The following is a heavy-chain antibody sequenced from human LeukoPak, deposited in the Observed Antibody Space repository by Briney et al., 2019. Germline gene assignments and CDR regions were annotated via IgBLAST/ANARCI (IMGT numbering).Heavy chain of an antibody. V-gene: IGHV3-23*01. D-gene: IGHD2-21*02. J-gene: IGHJ4*02. CDR2: ISGSGGST. CDR3: AKDQHIVVVTAIRYFDY. Sequence: PGGSLRLSCAASGFTFSSYAMSWVRQAPGKGLEWVSAISGSGGSTYYADSVKGRFTISRDNSKNTLYLQMNSLRAEDTAVYYCAKDQHIVVVTAIRYFDYWGQGTLVTVSS. CDR1: GFTFSSYA.